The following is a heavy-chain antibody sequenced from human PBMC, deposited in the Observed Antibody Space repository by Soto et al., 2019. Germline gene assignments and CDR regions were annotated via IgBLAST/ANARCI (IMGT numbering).Heavy chain of an antibody. CDR2: MNPYTGNT. V-gene: IGHV1-8*01. CDR3: ARRLERSGPYYLDS. D-gene: IGHD3-16*01. Sequence: ASVKVSCKASGYTFATYDFAWVLQSTGQGLEWMGWMNPYTGNTGYAQAFRGRLTMTRNTSITTAYMELSSLTSEDTAVYFCARRLERSGPYYLDSWGQGTLVTVSS. CDR1: GYTFATYD. J-gene: IGHJ4*02.